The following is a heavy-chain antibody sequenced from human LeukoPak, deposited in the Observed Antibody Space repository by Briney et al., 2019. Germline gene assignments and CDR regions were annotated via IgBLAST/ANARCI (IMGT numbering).Heavy chain of an antibody. CDR3: ARGRRGSYPSGYFDY. Sequence: SVKVSCKASGGTFSSYAISWVRQAPGQGLEWMGGIIPIFGTANYAQKFQGRVTMTRDTSTSTVYMELSSLRSEDTAVYYCARGRRGSYPSGYFDYWGQRTLVAVSS. D-gene: IGHD1-26*01. V-gene: IGHV1-69*05. CDR1: GGTFSSYA. CDR2: IIPIFGTA. J-gene: IGHJ4*02.